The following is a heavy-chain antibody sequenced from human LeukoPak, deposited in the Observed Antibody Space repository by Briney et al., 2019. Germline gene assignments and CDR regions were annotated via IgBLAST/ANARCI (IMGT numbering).Heavy chain of an antibody. V-gene: IGHV3-23*01. CDR2: ISGSGSST. Sequence: GGSLRLSCAASGFTFHSYAMSWVRQAPGKGLEWVSLISGSGSSTYYADSVKGRFTISRDNSKNTLYLQMNSLRAEDTAVYYCAKDRRRSGYYPLYYFDYWGQGTLVTVSS. CDR3: AKDRRRSGYYPLYYFDY. CDR1: GFTFHSYA. D-gene: IGHD3-3*01. J-gene: IGHJ4*02.